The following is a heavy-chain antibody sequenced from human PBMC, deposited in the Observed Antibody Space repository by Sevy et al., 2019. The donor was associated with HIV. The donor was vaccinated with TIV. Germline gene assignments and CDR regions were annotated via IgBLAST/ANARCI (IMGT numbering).Heavy chain of an antibody. V-gene: IGHV1-69*13. J-gene: IGHJ6*02. CDR1: GGTFSSYA. CDR3: ARTSPDTAMVTGGYYYGMDV. CDR2: IIPIFGTA. Sequence: ASVKVSCKASGGTFSSYAISWVRQAPGQGLEWMGGIIPIFGTANYAQKFQGRVTNTADESTSTAYMELSSLRPEDTAVYYCARTSPDTAMVTGGYYYGMDVRGQGTTVTVSS. D-gene: IGHD5-18*01.